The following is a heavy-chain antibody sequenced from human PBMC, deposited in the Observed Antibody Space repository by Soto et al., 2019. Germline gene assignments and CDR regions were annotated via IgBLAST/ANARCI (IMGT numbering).Heavy chain of an antibody. J-gene: IGHJ5*02. Sequence: QVQLVQSGAEKKKPGASVKVSCKASGYTFTSYAIDWVRQAPGQRLEWMGWINAGNGNTKYSQKFQGRVTITRDTSASTAYMELSSLRSEDTAVDYCARGFPLGFDPWGQGTLVTVSS. CDR3: ARGFPLGFDP. V-gene: IGHV1-3*05. CDR2: INAGNGNT. CDR1: GYTFTSYA. D-gene: IGHD3-3*01.